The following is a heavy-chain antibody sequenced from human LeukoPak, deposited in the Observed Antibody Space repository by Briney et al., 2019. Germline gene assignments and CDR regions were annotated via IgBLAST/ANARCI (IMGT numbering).Heavy chain of an antibody. CDR3: ARDGGDYDVSNDGFDI. J-gene: IGHJ3*02. CDR1: GYTFTTYG. D-gene: IGHD3-22*01. CDR2: ISGYSGNT. V-gene: IGHV1-18*01. Sequence: ASVKVSCKASGYTFTTYGITWVRQAPGQGLEWMGWISGYSGNTKLARKFQGRVTMTTDTSTNTVYMEMRSLRSDDTAIFYCARDGGDYDVSNDGFDIWGQGTMVTVSS.